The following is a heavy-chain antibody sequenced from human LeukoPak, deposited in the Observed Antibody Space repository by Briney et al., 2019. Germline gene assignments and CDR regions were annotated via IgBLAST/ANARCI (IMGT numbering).Heavy chain of an antibody. CDR3: AKGNRDSSGFYYYYGMDV. D-gene: IGHD3-22*01. V-gene: IGHV3-9*01. CDR2: INWDSKNI. Sequence: GGSLRLSCAASGFTFDDYAMFWVRQAPGKGLEWVSGINWDSKNIGYAASVKGRFTISRDNAKNSLYLQMNSLRAEDTAFYYRAKGNRDSSGFYYYYGMDVWGQGTTVTVSS. J-gene: IGHJ6*02. CDR1: GFTFDDYA.